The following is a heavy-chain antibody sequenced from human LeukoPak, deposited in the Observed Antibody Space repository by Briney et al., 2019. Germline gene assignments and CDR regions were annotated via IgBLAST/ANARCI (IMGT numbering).Heavy chain of an antibody. D-gene: IGHD3-9*01. CDR1: GFTFSSYA. Sequence: PGGSLRLSCAASGFTFSSYAMSWVRQAPGKGLEWVSAISGSGGSTYYADSVKGRFTISRDNSKNTLYLQMNSLGAEDTAVYYCAKGQNILTGYSLWGQGTLVTVSS. CDR2: ISGSGGST. CDR3: AKGQNILTGYSL. V-gene: IGHV3-23*01. J-gene: IGHJ4*02.